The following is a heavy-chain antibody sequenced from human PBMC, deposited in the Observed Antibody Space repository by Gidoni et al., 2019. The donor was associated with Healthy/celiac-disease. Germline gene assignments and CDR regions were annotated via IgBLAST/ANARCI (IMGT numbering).Heavy chain of an antibody. D-gene: IGHD4-4*01. CDR1: GFTFSSYG. Sequence: QVQPVESGGGVVQPGRSLRLSCAGSGFTFSSYGMHWVRQAPGKGLEWVAVIWYDGSNKYYADSVKGRFTISRDNSKNTLYLQMNSLRAEDTAVYYCARDFSLQYLNWFDPWGQGTLVTVSA. J-gene: IGHJ5*02. CDR3: ARDFSLQYLNWFDP. V-gene: IGHV3-33*01. CDR2: IWYDGSNK.